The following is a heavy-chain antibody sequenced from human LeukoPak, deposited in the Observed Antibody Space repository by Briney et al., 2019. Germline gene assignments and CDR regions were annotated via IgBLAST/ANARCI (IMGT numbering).Heavy chain of an antibody. J-gene: IGHJ4*02. V-gene: IGHV4-59*08. CDR2: IYYSGST. Sequence: SETLSLTCTVSGGSISSYYWSWIRQPPGKGLEWNGYIYYSGSTNYNPSLKSRVTISVDTSKNQFSLKLSSVTAADTAVYYCASTDTAYCGGDCYSGGQGIAFDYWGQGTLVTVSS. D-gene: IGHD2-21*02. CDR3: ASTDTAYCGGDCYSGGQGIAFDY. CDR1: GGSISSYY.